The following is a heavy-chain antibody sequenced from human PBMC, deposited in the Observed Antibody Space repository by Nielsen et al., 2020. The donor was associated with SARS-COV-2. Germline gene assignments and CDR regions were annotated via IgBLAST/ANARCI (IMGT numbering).Heavy chain of an antibody. V-gene: IGHV1-69*13. Sequence: SVKVSCKASGDTFSSYAIIWVRQAPGQGLEWMGGIIPIFGTANYAQKFQGRVTIMADESTSTGYMELSSLRSEDTAVYYCARGASGGYSYGYGYWGQGTLVTVSS. CDR2: IIPIFGTA. J-gene: IGHJ4*02. CDR1: GDTFSSYA. CDR3: ARGASGGYSYGYGY. D-gene: IGHD5-18*01.